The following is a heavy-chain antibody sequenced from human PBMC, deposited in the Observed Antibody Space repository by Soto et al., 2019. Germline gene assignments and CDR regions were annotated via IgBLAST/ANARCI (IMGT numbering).Heavy chain of an antibody. Sequence: QVQLVQSGSEVKKPGSSVKVSCKASGGTFSSYAISWVRQAPGQGLEWMGGIIPIFDTANYAQKVQGRVTITADESTSTAYMERSSLRSEDTAVYYCARDEGVLRFLEWLPTGQNYYGMDVWGQGTTVTVSS. CDR3: ARDEGVLRFLEWLPTGQNYYGMDV. CDR1: GGTFSSYA. V-gene: IGHV1-69*12. D-gene: IGHD3-3*01. J-gene: IGHJ6*02. CDR2: IIPIFDTA.